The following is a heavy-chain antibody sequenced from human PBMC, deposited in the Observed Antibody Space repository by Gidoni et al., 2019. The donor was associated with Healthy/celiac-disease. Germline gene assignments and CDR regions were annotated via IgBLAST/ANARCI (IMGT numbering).Heavy chain of an antibody. CDR2: IYTSGST. V-gene: IGHV4-61*02. J-gene: IGHJ6*02. CDR3: AREGGYCSGGSCPVYGMDV. D-gene: IGHD2-15*01. Sequence: QVQLQESGPGLVKPSQTLSLTCTVSGGSISSGSYYWSWIRQPAGKGLEWIGRIYTSGSTNYNPSLKSRVTISVDTSKNQFSLKLSSVTAADTAVYYCAREGGYCSGGSCPVYGMDVWGQGTTVTVSS. CDR1: GGSISSGSYY.